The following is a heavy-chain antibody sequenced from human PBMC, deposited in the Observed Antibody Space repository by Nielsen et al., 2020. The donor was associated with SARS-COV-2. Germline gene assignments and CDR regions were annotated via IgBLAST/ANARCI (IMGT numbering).Heavy chain of an antibody. Sequence: GSLKISCAASGFTFSSYWMSWVRQAPGKGLEWVANIKQDGSEKYYVDSVKGRFTISRDNAKNSLYLQMNSLRAEDTAVYYCARDGDWLLSPGYDYWGQGTLVTVSS. CDR3: ARDGDWLLSPGYDY. J-gene: IGHJ4*02. CDR2: IKQDGSEK. V-gene: IGHV3-7*01. D-gene: IGHD3/OR15-3a*01. CDR1: GFTFSSYW.